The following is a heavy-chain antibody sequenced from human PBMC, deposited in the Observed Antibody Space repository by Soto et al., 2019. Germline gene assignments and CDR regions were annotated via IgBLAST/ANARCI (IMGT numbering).Heavy chain of an antibody. J-gene: IGHJ5*02. V-gene: IGHV1-46*01. Sequence: QVQLVQSGAEVKKPGASVKVSCKASGYIFTNHYIHWVRQAPGQGLEWMGIINPSGGSTNYLQKFQGRITMTRDTSTGTVYMELSSLRSEDTAVYFCARADYYDSSGFYYDRWGQGTLVTVSS. D-gene: IGHD3-22*01. CDR2: INPSGGST. CDR3: ARADYYDSSGFYYDR. CDR1: GYIFTNHY.